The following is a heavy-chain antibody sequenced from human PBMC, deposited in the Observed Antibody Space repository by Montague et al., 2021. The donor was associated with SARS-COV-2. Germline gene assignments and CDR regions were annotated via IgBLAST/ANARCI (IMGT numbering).Heavy chain of an antibody. CDR1: GVSITSTNW. V-gene: IGHV4-4*02. CDR2: ISYGGIA. D-gene: IGHD4-11*01. J-gene: IGHJ4*02. CDR3: AGKVLTVPADY. Sequence: SETLSLTCAVSGVSITSTNWWSLVRQPPGKGLEWIGEISYGGIATYNPSLKSRATISMDRSRNLFSLKLSSVTAADTAIYYCAGKVLTVPADYWGQGSLVIVSS.